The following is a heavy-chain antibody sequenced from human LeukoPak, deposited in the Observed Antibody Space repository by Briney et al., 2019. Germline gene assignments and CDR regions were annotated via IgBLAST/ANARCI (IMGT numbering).Heavy chain of an antibody. Sequence: SVKVSCKASGGTFSSYAISWVRQAPGQGLEWMGRIIPIFGTANYAQKFQGRVTITTDESTSTAYMELSSLRSEDTAVCYCARKDLGSMADDYWGQGTLVTVSS. CDR1: GGTFSSYA. CDR3: ARKDLGSMADDY. J-gene: IGHJ4*02. V-gene: IGHV1-69*05. D-gene: IGHD2/OR15-2a*01. CDR2: IIPIFGTA.